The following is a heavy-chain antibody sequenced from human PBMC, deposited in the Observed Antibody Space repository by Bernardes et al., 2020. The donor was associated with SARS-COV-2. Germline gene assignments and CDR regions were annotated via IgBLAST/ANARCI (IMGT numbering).Heavy chain of an antibody. D-gene: IGHD3-3*01. Sequence: GGSLRLSCAASGFTVSSNYMSWVRQAPGKGLEWVSVIYSGGSTYYADSVKGRFTISRDNSKNTLYLQMNSLRAEDTAVYYCSRDPISYDFWSGYYTSYYGMDYWGQGTTVTGSS. V-gene: IGHV3-66*01. CDR2: IYSGGST. CDR1: GFTVSSNY. J-gene: IGHJ6*02. CDR3: SRDPISYDFWSGYYTSYYGMDY.